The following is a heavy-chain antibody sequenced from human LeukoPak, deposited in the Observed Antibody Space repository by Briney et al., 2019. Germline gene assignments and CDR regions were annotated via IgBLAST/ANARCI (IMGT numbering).Heavy chain of an antibody. J-gene: IGHJ4*02. Sequence: HPGGSLRLSCAASGFTFSTYAMTWVRQAPGKGLEWVSLISGTGGSTYYADSVKGRFTVSRDNSKNTLYLQMNTLRVEDTAVYYCAKSWLLYDYWGQGTLVTVSS. CDR3: AKSWLLYDY. V-gene: IGHV3-23*01. D-gene: IGHD3-9*01. CDR2: ISGTGGST. CDR1: GFTFSTYA.